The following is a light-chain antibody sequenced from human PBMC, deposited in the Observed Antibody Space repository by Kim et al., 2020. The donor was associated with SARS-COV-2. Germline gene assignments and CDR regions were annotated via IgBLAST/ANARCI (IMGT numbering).Light chain of an antibody. J-gene: IGLJ3*02. CDR2: EVS. CDR1: SSDVGGYNY. V-gene: IGLV2-14*01. CDR3: SSYTSSSTRV. Sequence: QSALTQPAYVSGSPGQSITISCTGTSSDVGGYNYVSWYQQHPGKAPKLMIYEVSNRPSGVSNRFSGSKSGNTASLTISGLQAEDEADYYCSSYTSSSTRVFGGGTQLTVL.